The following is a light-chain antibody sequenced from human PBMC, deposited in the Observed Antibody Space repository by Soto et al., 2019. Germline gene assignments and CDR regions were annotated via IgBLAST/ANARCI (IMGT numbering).Light chain of an antibody. CDR3: QQYGSSQFT. CDR2: DTS. CDR1: QSVNNNY. Sequence: EIVLMQSPGTLSLSPGEGATLSCRASQSVNNNYLAWYQQRPGQAPTVLIFDTSRRATGVPDRFSGSGSGTDFTLRISRVEPDDFAVYYCQQYGSSQFTFGPGIKVNIK. J-gene: IGKJ3*01. V-gene: IGKV3-20*01.